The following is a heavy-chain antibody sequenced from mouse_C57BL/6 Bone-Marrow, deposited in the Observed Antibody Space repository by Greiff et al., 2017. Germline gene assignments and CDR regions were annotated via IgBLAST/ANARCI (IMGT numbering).Heavy chain of an antibody. CDR3: ARFLPSYYDGSSYVGNWYFDV. V-gene: IGHV1-4*01. D-gene: IGHD1-1*01. Sequence: QVHVKQSGAELARPGASVKMSCKASGYTFTSYTMHWVKQRPGQGLEWIGYINPSSGYTKYNQKFKDKATLTADKSSSPAYMQLSSLTSEYSAVYYCARFLPSYYDGSSYVGNWYFDVWGTGTTVTVSS. J-gene: IGHJ1*03. CDR2: INPSSGYT. CDR1: GYTFTSYT.